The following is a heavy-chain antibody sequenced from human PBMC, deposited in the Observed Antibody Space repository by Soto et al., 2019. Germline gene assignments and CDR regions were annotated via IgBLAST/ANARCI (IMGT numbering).Heavy chain of an antibody. J-gene: IGHJ4*02. V-gene: IGHV4-34*01. Sequence: SETLSLTCAVYGVSFSDYYWSWIRQPPGKGLEWIGEINHSGSTNYNPSLKSRVTISVDTSKNQFSLKLSSVTAADTAVYYCARGRRRNYYGSGSYLDYWGQGTLVTVSS. CDR2: INHSGST. D-gene: IGHD3-10*01. CDR1: GVSFSDYY. CDR3: ARGRRRNYYGSGSYLDY.